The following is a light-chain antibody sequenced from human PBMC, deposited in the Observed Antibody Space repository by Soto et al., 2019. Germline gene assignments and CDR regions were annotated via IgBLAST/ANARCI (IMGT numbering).Light chain of an antibody. J-gene: IGKJ1*01. CDR1: QTISSW. V-gene: IGKV1-5*03. Sequence: DIQMTQSPSTLSGSLGDRVTITCRASQTISSWLSCYQQKPGKAHKLLIYKASTLKSGVPSRFSGSGSGTDFTLTISCLQSEDFATYYCQQYYSYPRTFGQGTKVDIK. CDR3: QQYYSYPRT. CDR2: KAS.